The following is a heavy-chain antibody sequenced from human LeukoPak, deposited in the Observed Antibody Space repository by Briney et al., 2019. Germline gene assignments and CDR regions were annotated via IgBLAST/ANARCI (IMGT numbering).Heavy chain of an antibody. J-gene: IGHJ4*02. D-gene: IGHD3-22*01. CDR2: IYSGGST. CDR3: AKRDYHGSIGYYDSAY. V-gene: IGHV3-53*01. Sequence: GGSLRLSCAASGFIVSSNYMNWVRQAPGKGLEWVSVIYSGGSTYYADSVKGRFIISRDNSKNTLYLQMNSLRAEDTAVYYCAKRDYHGSIGYYDSAYWGQGTLVTVSS. CDR1: GFIVSSNY.